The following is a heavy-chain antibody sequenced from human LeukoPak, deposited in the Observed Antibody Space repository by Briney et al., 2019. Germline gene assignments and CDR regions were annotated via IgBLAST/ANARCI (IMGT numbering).Heavy chain of an antibody. J-gene: IGHJ4*02. CDR3: AAKGGYYDSSGYYGY. Sequence: GGSLRLSCAASGFTFSSYGMSWVRQAPGKGLEWVSAISGSGGSTYYADSVKGRFTISRDNSKNTLYLQMNSLRAEDTAVYYCAAKGGYYDSSGYYGYWGQGTLVTVSS. D-gene: IGHD3-22*01. CDR2: ISGSGGST. V-gene: IGHV3-23*01. CDR1: GFTFSSYG.